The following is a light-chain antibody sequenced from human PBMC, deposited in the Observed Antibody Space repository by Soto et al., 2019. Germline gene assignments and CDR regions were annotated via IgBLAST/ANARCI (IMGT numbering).Light chain of an antibody. V-gene: IGLV1-51*01. J-gene: IGLJ2*01. CDR3: GTWDSSLSAV. Sequence: QSVLTQPPSVSAAPGQKVTISCSGISSNIGNNYVSWYQKVPATAPKLLIYDNNKRPSGIPDRFSGSKSGTSATLGITGLQTGDEADYYCGTWDSSLSAVFGGGTKLTVL. CDR1: SSNIGNNY. CDR2: DNN.